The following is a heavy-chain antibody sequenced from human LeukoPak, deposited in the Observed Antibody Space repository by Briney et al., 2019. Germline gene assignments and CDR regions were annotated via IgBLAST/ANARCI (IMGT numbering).Heavy chain of an antibody. Sequence: ASVKVSCKASGYTFTSCAMHWVRQAPGQRLEWMGWINAGNGNTKYSQKFQGRVTITRDTSASTAYMELSSLRSEDTAVYYCARVEVAYCGGDCYSEFDYWGQGTLVTVSS. J-gene: IGHJ4*02. CDR3: ARVEVAYCGGDCYSEFDY. CDR2: INAGNGNT. V-gene: IGHV1-3*01. CDR1: GYTFTSCA. D-gene: IGHD2-21*02.